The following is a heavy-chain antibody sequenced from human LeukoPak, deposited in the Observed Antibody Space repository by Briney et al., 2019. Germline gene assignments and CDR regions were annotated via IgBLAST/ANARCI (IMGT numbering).Heavy chain of an antibody. CDR3: ARGRRDGYNRMDY. V-gene: IGHV4-59*01. CDR1: GGSISSYY. D-gene: IGHD5-24*01. CDR2: IYYSGST. J-gene: IGHJ4*02. Sequence: SETLSLTCTVSGGSISSYYWSWLRQPPGKGLEWIGYIYYSGSTNYNPSLKSRVTISVDTSKNQFSLKLSSVTAADTAVYYCARGRRDGYNRMDYWGQGTLVTVSS.